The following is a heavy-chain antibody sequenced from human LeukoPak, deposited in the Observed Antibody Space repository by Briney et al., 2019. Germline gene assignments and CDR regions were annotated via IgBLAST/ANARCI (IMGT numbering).Heavy chain of an antibody. J-gene: IGHJ5*02. D-gene: IGHD2/OR15-2a*01. CDR3: ARVENNWFDP. CDR2: ISAYNGNT. V-gene: IGHV1-18*04. CDR1: VYTFTGYY. Sequence: ASVKVSCKASVYTFTGYYMHWVRQAPGQGLEWMGWISAYNGNTNYAQKLQGRVTMTTDTSTSTAYMELRSLRSDDTAVYYCARVENNWFDPWGQGTLVTVSS.